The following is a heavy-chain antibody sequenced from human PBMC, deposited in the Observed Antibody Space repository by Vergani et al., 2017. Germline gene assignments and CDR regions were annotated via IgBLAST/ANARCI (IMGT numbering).Heavy chain of an antibody. Sequence: QVQLVQSGAEVKKPGSSVKVSCKASGYTFTSYAMNWVRQAPGQGLEWMGWINTNTGNPTYAQGFTGRFVFSLDTSVSTAYLQISSLKAEDTAVYYCARDAFPRNWGPPHWFDPWGQGTLVTVSS. J-gene: IGHJ5*02. D-gene: IGHD7-27*01. CDR1: GYTFTSYA. V-gene: IGHV7-4-1*02. CDR2: INTNTGNP. CDR3: ARDAFPRNWGPPHWFDP.